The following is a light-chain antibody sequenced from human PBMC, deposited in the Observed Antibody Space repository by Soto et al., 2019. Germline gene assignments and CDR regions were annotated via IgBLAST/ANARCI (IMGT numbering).Light chain of an antibody. Sequence: EIVMTQSPATLSVSPGERATLSCRASQSISANLAWYQQKPGQAPRLLIYGASTRATGIPDRFSGSGSGTEFTLTISGLQSEDFAFYYCQQYFNWPRTFGQGTK. CDR1: QSISAN. V-gene: IGKV3-15*01. J-gene: IGKJ1*01. CDR2: GAS. CDR3: QQYFNWPRT.